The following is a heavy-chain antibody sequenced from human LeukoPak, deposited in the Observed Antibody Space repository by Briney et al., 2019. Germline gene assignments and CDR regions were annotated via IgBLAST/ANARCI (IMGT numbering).Heavy chain of an antibody. CDR1: GFTFSSHW. CDR2: IKQDGSEK. J-gene: IGHJ5*02. D-gene: IGHD1-1*01. CDR3: ATDPATGTTATSLLAP. Sequence: GGSLRLSCAASGFTFSSHWMSWVRQAPGKGLEWVANIKQDGSEKYYVDSVKGRFTISRDNTKNSLYLQMNSLRADDTAVYYCATDPATGTTATSLLAPWGQGTLVTVSS. V-gene: IGHV3-7*01.